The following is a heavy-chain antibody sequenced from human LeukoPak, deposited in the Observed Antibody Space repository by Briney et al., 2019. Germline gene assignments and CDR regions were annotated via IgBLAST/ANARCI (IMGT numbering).Heavy chain of an antibody. CDR1: GFTFSGST. V-gene: IGHV3-73*01. Sequence: PGGSLRLSCAASGFTFSGSTTHWVRQAPGKGLEWVGRIRSKVYSYATAYAASVKGRFTISRDDSKNTAYLQMNSLKTEDTAVYYCTTVRDDYWGQGTLVTVSS. CDR3: TTVRDDY. J-gene: IGHJ4*02. CDR2: IRSKVYSYAT.